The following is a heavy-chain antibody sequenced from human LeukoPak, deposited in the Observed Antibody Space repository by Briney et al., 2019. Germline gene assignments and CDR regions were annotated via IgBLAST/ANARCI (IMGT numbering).Heavy chain of an antibody. Sequence: GGSLRLSCAASGFIFSSYAMSWVRQAPGKGLEWVSGISGSGGSTYYADSVKGRFTISRDNSKNTLYLQMNSLRTEDTAVYYCTRHSDPYCSRANCYVDNFYGLDVWGQGTRVTVSS. J-gene: IGHJ6*02. CDR2: ISGSGGST. V-gene: IGHV3-23*01. CDR1: GFIFSSYA. D-gene: IGHD2-2*01. CDR3: TRHSDPYCSRANCYVDNFYGLDV.